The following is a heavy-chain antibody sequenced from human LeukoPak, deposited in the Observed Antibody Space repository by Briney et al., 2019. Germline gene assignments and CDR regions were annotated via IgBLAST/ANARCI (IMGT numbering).Heavy chain of an antibody. Sequence: SETLSLTCTVSGGSISSSSYYWSWIRQPPGKGLEWIGYIYHSGSTYYNPSLKSRVTISVDRSKNQFSLKLSSVTAADTAVYYCARGALYDWFDPWGQGTLVTVSS. D-gene: IGHD2-8*01. CDR2: IYHSGST. CDR3: ARGALYDWFDP. V-gene: IGHV4-30-2*01. CDR1: GGSISSSSYY. J-gene: IGHJ5*02.